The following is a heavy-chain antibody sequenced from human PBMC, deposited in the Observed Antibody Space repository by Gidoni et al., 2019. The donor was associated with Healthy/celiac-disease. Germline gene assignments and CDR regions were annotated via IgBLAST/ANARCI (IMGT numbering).Heavy chain of an antibody. CDR1: VFTFRSYG. V-gene: IGHV3-33*01. Sequence: QVQLVESGGGVGQHGRSLRLPCAASVFTFRSYGMHWVRQAPGKGLDWVAVIWFDGSNKYYAESVQGRFTISRDNSKNTLYLQMNSLRAEDTAVYYCARGGGNWGSLDYFDYWGQGTLVTVSS. J-gene: IGHJ4*02. CDR3: ARGGGNWGSLDYFDY. D-gene: IGHD7-27*01. CDR2: IWFDGSNK.